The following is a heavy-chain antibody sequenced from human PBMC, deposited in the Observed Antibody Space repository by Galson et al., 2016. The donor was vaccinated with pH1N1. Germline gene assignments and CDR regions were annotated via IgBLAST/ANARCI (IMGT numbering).Heavy chain of an antibody. J-gene: IGHJ6*04. CDR2: IWADGTGQ. D-gene: IGHD3-16*01. CDR1: GLIFKNFA. CDR3: TTDADDPMDV. Sequence: SLRLSCAASGLIFKNFAMHWVRQAPGKGLEWVAFIWADGTGQKYADSVKGRFIISRDNSKNTLYLQMNSLGDEDTAIYYCTTDADDPMDVWGIGTTVTVSP. V-gene: IGHV3-33*01.